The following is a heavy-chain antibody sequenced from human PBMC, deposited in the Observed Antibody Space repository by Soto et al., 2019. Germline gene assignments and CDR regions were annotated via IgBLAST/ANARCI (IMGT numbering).Heavy chain of an antibody. CDR1: GFTFDDYA. J-gene: IGHJ4*02. Sequence: EVQLVESGGGLVKPGRSLRLSCAASGFTFDDYAMHWVRQAPGKGLEWVSGISWNSGSIGYADSVKGRFTISRDNAKNSRLLQMNSLRAADTALYYWAKGGQLLTEGGGYWGQGTLVTVSS. CDR3: AKGGQLLTEGGGY. V-gene: IGHV3-9*01. CDR2: ISWNSGSI. D-gene: IGHD2-2*01.